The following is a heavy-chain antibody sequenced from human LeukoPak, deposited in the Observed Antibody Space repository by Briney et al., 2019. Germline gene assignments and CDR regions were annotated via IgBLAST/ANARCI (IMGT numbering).Heavy chain of an antibody. CDR1: GFTFSSYG. D-gene: IGHD6-13*01. J-gene: IGHJ4*02. CDR3: AREGYSSSWAFDY. CDR2: IWYDGSNK. Sequence: PGGSLRLSCAASGFTFSSYGMQWVRQAPGKGLEWVAVIWYDGSNKYYADSVKGRFTISRDNSKNTLYLQMNSLRAEDTAVYYCAREGYSSSWAFDYWGQGTLVTVSS. V-gene: IGHV3-33*08.